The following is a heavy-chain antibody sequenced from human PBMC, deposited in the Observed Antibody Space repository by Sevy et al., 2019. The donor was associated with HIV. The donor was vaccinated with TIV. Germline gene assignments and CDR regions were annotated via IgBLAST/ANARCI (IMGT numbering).Heavy chain of an antibody. J-gene: IGHJ4*02. CDR2: IYSGGST. Sequence: ASVKVSCAASGFTVSSNYMSWVRQAPGKGLEWVSVIYSGGSTYYADSVKGRFTISRDNSKNTLYLQMNSLRAEDTAVYYCARGITMVQGVIPSLDYWGQRTLVTDSS. CDR1: GFTVSSNY. V-gene: IGHV3-53*01. D-gene: IGHD3-10*01. CDR3: ARGITMVQGVIPSLDY.